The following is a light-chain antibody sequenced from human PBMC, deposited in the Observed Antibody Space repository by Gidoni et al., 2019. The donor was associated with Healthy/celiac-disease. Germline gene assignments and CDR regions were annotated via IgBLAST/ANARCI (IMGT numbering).Light chain of an antibody. Sequence: EIVLTQSPATLSLSPGDRATLSCRASQSVSSYLAWYQQKPGQAPRLLIYDASNRATGIPARFSGSGSGTDFTLTISRLEPEDFAVYYCQQSSNWPPLTFGGGTKVEIK. CDR2: DAS. CDR1: QSVSSY. CDR3: QQSSNWPPLT. J-gene: IGKJ4*01. V-gene: IGKV3-11*01.